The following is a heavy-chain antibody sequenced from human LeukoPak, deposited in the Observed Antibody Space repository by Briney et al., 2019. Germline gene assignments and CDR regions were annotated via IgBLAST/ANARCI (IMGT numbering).Heavy chain of an antibody. J-gene: IGHJ4*02. V-gene: IGHV1-18*01. CDR2: ISAYNGNT. CDR1: GYXFTSYG. D-gene: IGHD3-22*01. Sequence: ASVTVSCKASGYXFTSYGISWVRQAPGQGLEWMGWISAYNGNTNYAQKLQGRVTMTTDTSTSTAYMELRSLRSDDTAVYYCARVGSYYYDSSGYYPDYWGQGTLVTVSS. CDR3: ARVGSYYYDSSGYYPDY.